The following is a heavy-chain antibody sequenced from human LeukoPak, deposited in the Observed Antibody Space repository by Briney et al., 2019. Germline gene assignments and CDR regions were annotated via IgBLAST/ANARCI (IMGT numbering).Heavy chain of an antibody. V-gene: IGHV3-48*04. CDR1: GFTFSSYS. D-gene: IGHD6-19*01. Sequence: GGSLRLSCSVSGFTFSSYSMNWVRQAPGKGLAWVSYISSSSSTIYYADSVKGRFTISRDSAKNSLYLHMNSLRAEDTAVYYCAREVAGTGGVDYWGQGTLVTVSS. CDR3: AREVAGTGGVDY. J-gene: IGHJ4*02. CDR2: ISSSSSTI.